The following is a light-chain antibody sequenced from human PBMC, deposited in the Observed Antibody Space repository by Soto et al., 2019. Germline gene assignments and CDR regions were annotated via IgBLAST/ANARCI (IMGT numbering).Light chain of an antibody. J-gene: IGKJ3*01. Sequence: DIVLTQSPGTLSLSPGDSATLSCRASQTLSTNSLAWYQQRLGQTPRILIYAASTRDTDIPDRLNGSGSGTDLDLTISRLEPEDFALYYCQQYDASPLTCGPGTKVDIK. CDR3: QQYDASPLT. CDR2: AAS. V-gene: IGKV3-20*01. CDR1: QTLSTNS.